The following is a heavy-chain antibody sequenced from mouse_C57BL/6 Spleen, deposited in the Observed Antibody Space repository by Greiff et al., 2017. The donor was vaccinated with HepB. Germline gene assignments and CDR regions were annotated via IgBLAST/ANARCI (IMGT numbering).Heavy chain of an antibody. CDR1: EYEFPSHD. Sequence: EVKLMESGGGLVQPGESLKLSCESNEYEFPSHDMSWVRKTPEKRLELVAAINSEGGSTYYPDTMERRFIISRDNTKKTLYLQMSSLRSEDTALYYCARWSNYGFAWFAYWGQGTLVTVSA. CDR3: ARWSNYGFAWFAY. V-gene: IGHV5-2*01. J-gene: IGHJ3*01. D-gene: IGHD2-5*01. CDR2: INSEGGST.